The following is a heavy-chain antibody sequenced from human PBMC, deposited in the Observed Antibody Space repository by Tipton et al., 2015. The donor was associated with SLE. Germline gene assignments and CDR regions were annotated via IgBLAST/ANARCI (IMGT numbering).Heavy chain of an antibody. CDR2: IWYDGSNK. Sequence: SLRLSCAASGFTFSNYGMHWVRQAPGKGLEWVAVIWYDGSNKYYADSVKGRFTISRDNSKNTLYLQMNSLRAEDTAVYYCAGGLGYCSSTSCSVFDYWGQGTLVTVSS. CDR3: AGGLGYCSSTSCSVFDY. D-gene: IGHD2-2*01. V-gene: IGHV3-33*01. CDR1: GFTFSNYG. J-gene: IGHJ4*02.